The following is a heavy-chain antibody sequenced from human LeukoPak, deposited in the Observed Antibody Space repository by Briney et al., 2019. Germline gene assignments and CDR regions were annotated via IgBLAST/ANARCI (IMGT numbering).Heavy chain of an antibody. Sequence: SETVSLTCTVSGGSISSYYWSWIRQPPGKGLEWIGYIYYSGSAYYNPSLKSRVTISVDTSKNQFSLKLSSVTAADTAVYYCARHNYGDYVFYYWGEGTLVSVSS. CDR3: ARHNYGDYVFYY. CDR2: IYYSGSA. CDR1: GGSISSYY. D-gene: IGHD4-17*01. V-gene: IGHV4-59*08. J-gene: IGHJ4*02.